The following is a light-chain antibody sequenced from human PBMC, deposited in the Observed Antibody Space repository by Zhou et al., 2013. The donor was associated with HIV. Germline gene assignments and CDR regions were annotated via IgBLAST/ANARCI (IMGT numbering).Light chain of an antibody. V-gene: IGKV3-15*01. CDR1: QSVSSN. J-gene: IGKJ4*01. Sequence: EIVMTQSPATLSVSPGERATLSCRASQSVSSNLAWYQQKPGQAPRLLIYGASTRATGIPARFSGSGSGTEFTLTISRLQSEDFATYFCQHYHNLPLTFGGGTRVEF. CDR3: QHYHNLPLT. CDR2: GAS.